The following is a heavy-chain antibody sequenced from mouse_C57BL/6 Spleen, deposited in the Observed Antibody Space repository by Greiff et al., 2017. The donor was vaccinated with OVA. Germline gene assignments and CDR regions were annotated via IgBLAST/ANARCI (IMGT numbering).Heavy chain of an antibody. Sequence: EVQLQQSGAELVRPGASVKLSCTASGFNIKDYYMHWVKQRPEQGLEWIGRIDPEDGDTEYAPKFQGKATMTADTSSNTAYLQLSSLTSEDTAVYYCTTSSYYGSAWFAYWGQGTLVTVSA. CDR1: GFNIKDYY. CDR3: TTSSYYGSAWFAY. D-gene: IGHD1-1*01. J-gene: IGHJ3*01. CDR2: IDPEDGDT. V-gene: IGHV14-1*01.